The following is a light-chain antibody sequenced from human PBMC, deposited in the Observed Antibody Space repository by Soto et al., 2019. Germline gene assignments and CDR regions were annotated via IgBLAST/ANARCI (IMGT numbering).Light chain of an antibody. CDR2: AAS. Sequence: DIQMTQSPSSLSASVGDRVTITCRASQSISSYLNWYQQKPGKAPKLLIYAASSLQSGVPSRFSGSGSGTDLTLTISSLQPEDFATYYFQQSWTFGGGTKVEIK. CDR3: QQSWT. CDR1: QSISSY. J-gene: IGKJ4*01. V-gene: IGKV1-39*01.